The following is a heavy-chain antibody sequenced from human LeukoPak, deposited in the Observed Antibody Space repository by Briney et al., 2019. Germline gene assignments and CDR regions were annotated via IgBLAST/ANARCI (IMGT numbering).Heavy chain of an antibody. CDR1: GFTFSSYE. J-gene: IGHJ2*01. V-gene: IGHV3-48*03. D-gene: IGHD4-17*01. CDR2: ISSSGSTI. CDR3: ARIYGDYLLYWYFDL. Sequence: PGGSLRLSCAASGFTFSSYEMNWVRQAPGKGLEWVSYISSSGSTIYYADSVKGRFTISRDNAKNSLYLQMNSLRAEDTAVYYCARIYGDYLLYWYFDLWGRGTLVTVSS.